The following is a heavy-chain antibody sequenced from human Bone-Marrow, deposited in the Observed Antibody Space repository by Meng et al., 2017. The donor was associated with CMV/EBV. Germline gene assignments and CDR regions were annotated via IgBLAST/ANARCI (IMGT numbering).Heavy chain of an antibody. V-gene: IGHV3-53*01. Sequence: GESLKISCAASGFTFSDYYMSWIRQAPGKGLEWVAVIFGGDATSYAPSVKGRFTISRDDSKNTVYLHMSGLKAEDTAVYYCANSIAARPSVDPWGQGTLVTVSS. CDR1: GFTFSDYY. CDR2: IFGGDAT. J-gene: IGHJ5*02. D-gene: IGHD6-6*01. CDR3: ANSIAARPSVDP.